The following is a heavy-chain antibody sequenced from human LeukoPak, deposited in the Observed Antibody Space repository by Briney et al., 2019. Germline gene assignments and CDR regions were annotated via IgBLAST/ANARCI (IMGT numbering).Heavy chain of an antibody. V-gene: IGHV4-61*01. Sequence: SETLSLTCTVSSGSVSGGRYYWSWIGQPPGMGLEWIGYIYYSGSTNYNPSLKSRITISVDTSKNQFSLKLSSVTAADTAVYYCARDRGSGSYFGWFDPWGQGTLVTVSS. J-gene: IGHJ5*02. CDR2: IYYSGST. CDR3: ARDRGSGSYFGWFDP. CDR1: SGSVSGGRYY. D-gene: IGHD3-10*01.